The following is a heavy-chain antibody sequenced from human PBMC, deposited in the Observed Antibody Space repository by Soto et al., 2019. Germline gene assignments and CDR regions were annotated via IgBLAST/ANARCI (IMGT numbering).Heavy chain of an antibody. J-gene: IGHJ5*02. D-gene: IGHD6-13*01. V-gene: IGHV3-30*18. CDR1: GFTFSSYG. CDR3: AKDPLSGIAAAIGWFDP. Sequence: QVQLVESGGGVVQPGRSLRLSCAASGFTFSSYGMHWVRQAPGKGLEWVAVISYDGSNKYYADSVKGRFTISRDNSKNTLYLQMNSRRAEDTAVYYCAKDPLSGIAAAIGWFDPWGQGTLVTVSS. CDR2: ISYDGSNK.